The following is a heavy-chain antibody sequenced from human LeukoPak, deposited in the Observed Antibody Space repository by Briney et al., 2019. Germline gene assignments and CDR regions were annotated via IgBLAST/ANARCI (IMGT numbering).Heavy chain of an antibody. V-gene: IGHV3-53*01. J-gene: IGHJ4*02. CDR3: AATYGSGYFAY. D-gene: IGHD3-10*01. CDR2: IYSGGST. Sequence: PGGSLRLSCAASGFTFSSYAMSWVRQAPGKGLEWVSVIYSGGSTYYEDSVKGRFTISRDNSKNTLHLQMNSSMGEDTAVYYCAATYGSGYFAYWGQGTLVSVSS. CDR1: GFTFSSYA.